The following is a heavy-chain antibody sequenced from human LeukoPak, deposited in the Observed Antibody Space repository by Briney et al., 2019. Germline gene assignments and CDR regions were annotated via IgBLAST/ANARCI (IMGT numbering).Heavy chain of an antibody. Sequence: ASVKVSCKASGYTFTSYDINWVRQATGQGLEWMGWMNPNSGNTGYAQMFRGRVTITRNTSISTAYMELSSLRSEDTAVYYCARGDDFWSGYYPFDYWGQGTLVTVSS. CDR1: GYTFTSYD. CDR3: ARGDDFWSGYYPFDY. J-gene: IGHJ4*02. D-gene: IGHD3-3*01. CDR2: MNPNSGNT. V-gene: IGHV1-8*03.